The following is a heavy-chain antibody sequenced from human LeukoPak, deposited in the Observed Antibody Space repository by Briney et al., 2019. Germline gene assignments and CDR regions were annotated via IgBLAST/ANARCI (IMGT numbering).Heavy chain of an antibody. V-gene: IGHV1-46*01. Sequence: ASVKVSCKASGYTFTTYYMHWVRQAPGQGLEWMGRINPSGGSTSYAQKFQGRVTMTRDMSTNTVYMEVSSLRAEDTAVYYCARGGSYLSAFDIWGQGTMVTVSS. J-gene: IGHJ3*02. CDR2: INPSGGST. D-gene: IGHD1-26*01. CDR3: ARGGSYLSAFDI. CDR1: GYTFTTYY.